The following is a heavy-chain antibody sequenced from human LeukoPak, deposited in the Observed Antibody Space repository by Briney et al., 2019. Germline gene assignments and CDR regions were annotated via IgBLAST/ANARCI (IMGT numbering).Heavy chain of an antibody. CDR2: ISYDGSNK. V-gene: IGHV3-30-3*01. D-gene: IGHD5-18*01. J-gene: IGHJ4*02. CDR3: ARDEEDTAMVY. CDR1: GFTFSSYA. Sequence: GGSLRLSCAASGFTFSSYAMHWVRQAPGKGLEWVAVISYDGSNKYYADSVKGRFTISRDNSKNTLYLQMNSLRAEDTAVYYCARDEEDTAMVYWGQGTLVTVSS.